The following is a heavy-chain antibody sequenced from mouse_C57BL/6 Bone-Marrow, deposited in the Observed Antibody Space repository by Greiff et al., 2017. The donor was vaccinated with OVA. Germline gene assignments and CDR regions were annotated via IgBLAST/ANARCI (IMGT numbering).Heavy chain of an antibody. CDR1: GFTFSSYG. CDR3: ARNGGAMDY. Sequence: EVKLMESGGDLVKPGGSLKLSCAASGFTFSSYGMSWVRQTPDKRLEWVATLSSGGSYTYYPDSVKGRFTISRDNAKNTLYLQMSSLKSEDTAMYYCARNGGAMDYWGQGTSVTVSS. J-gene: IGHJ4*01. V-gene: IGHV5-6*01. CDR2: LSSGGSYT.